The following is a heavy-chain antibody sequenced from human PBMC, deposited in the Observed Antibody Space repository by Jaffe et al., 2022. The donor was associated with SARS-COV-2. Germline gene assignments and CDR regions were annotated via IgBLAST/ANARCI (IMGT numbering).Heavy chain of an antibody. V-gene: IGHV4-4*02. CDR3: ARGRPTGYQPFYFDY. J-gene: IGHJ4*02. CDR1: GGSISTTNW. CDR2: IFHSGST. D-gene: IGHD3-9*01. Sequence: QVQLQESGPGLVKPSETLSLTCAVSGGSISTTNWWGWVRQPPGKGLEWIGEIFHSGSTNYNPSLKSRLTISVDKSKNQFSLNLSPVTAADTAVYYCARGRPTGYQPFYFDYWGQGTLVTVSS.